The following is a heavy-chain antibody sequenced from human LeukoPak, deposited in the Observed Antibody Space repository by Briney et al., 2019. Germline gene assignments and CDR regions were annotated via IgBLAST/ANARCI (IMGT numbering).Heavy chain of an antibody. V-gene: IGHV1-2*02. CDR1: GYTFTGYY. Sequence: ASVKVSCKASGYTFTGYYMHWVRRAPGQGLAWMGWINPNSGGTNYAQKFQGRVTMTRDTSISTAYMELSRLRSDDTAVYYCAREDGEYDAFDIWGQGTMVTVSS. CDR2: INPNSGGT. D-gene: IGHD2/OR15-2a*01. CDR3: AREDGEYDAFDI. J-gene: IGHJ3*02.